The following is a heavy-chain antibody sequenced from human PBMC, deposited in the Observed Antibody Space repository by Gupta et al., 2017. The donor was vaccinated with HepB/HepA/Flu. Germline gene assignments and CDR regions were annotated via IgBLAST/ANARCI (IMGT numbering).Heavy chain of an antibody. CDR2: ISRSRSTI. CDR3: ARGQLPHDAFDI. V-gene: IGHV3-11*04. Sequence: QVQLVESGGGLVKPGGSLRLSCAASGFSFSDHFMSWIRQAPGKGLEWVSYISRSRSTIYYADSVKGRFTISTDNAKNSLYLQMNSLRXEXTAVYYXARGQLPHDAFDIWGQGTMVTVSS. CDR1: GFSFSDHF. J-gene: IGHJ3*02. D-gene: IGHD6-6*01.